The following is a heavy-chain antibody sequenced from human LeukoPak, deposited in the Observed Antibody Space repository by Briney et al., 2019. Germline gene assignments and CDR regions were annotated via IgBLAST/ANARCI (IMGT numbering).Heavy chain of an antibody. Sequence: GGSLRLSCAASGFTFDTYGMSWVRQAPGKGLEWVSSISGSGNYMYYKDSVKGRFTISRDNSKTTLLLQMNGLRAEDSAVYYCAKGGHPAVVTTRFDSWGQGTLVTVSS. CDR2: ISGSGNYM. CDR3: AKGGHPAVVTTRFDS. CDR1: GFTFDTYG. J-gene: IGHJ5*01. V-gene: IGHV3-23*01. D-gene: IGHD2-21*02.